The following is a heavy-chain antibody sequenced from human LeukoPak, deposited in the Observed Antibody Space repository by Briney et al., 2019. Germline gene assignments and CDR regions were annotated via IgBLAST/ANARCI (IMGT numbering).Heavy chain of an antibody. J-gene: IGHJ5*02. D-gene: IGHD3-10*01. CDR3: ARDHYRKYGSGSYLWFDP. CDR2: IYYSGST. Sequence: SETLSLTCTVSGGSISSGGYYWSWIRQHPGTGLEWIGYIYYSGSTYYNPSLKSRFTISVDTSKNQFSLKLSSVTAADTAVYYCARDHYRKYGSGSYLWFDPWGQGTLVTVSS. CDR1: GGSISSGGYY. V-gene: IGHV4-31*03.